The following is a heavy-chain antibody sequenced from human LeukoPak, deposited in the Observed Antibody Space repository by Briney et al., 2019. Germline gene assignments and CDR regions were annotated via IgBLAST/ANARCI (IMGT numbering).Heavy chain of an antibody. CDR1: GGSISRSSYY. V-gene: IGHV4-39*01. D-gene: IGHD3-16*01. J-gene: IGHJ4*02. Sequence: SETLSLTCTVSGGSISRSSYYWGWIRQPPGKGLEGIGRSYYSRSTFYNLSNPSLKSRVTISIDTTKNQFSLRLSSVTAEDTAVYYCVRQYSFDLNYFDYWGQGTLVTVSS. CDR3: VRQYSFDLNYFDY. CDR2: SYYSRST.